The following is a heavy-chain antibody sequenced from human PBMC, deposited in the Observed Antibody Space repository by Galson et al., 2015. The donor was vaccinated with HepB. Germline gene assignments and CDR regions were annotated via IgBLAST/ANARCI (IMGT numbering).Heavy chain of an antibody. Sequence: SVKVSCKASGHTFTNYYTHWVRQAPGQGLEWMGIINPSGGSTSYARKFQGRVTMTRDTSTSTVYMELSSLSSEDTAVYYCTTAMVGGVDAFDIWGQGTMVTVSS. V-gene: IGHV1-46*01. CDR2: INPSGGST. CDR3: TTAMVGGVDAFDI. CDR1: GHTFTNYY. J-gene: IGHJ3*02. D-gene: IGHD5-18*01.